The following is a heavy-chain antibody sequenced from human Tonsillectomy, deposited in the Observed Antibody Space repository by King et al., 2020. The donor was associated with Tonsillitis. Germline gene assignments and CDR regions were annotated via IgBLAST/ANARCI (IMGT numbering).Heavy chain of an antibody. CDR2: IYYSGST. Sequence: VQLQESGPGLVKPSETLSLTCTVSGGSISSYYWSWIRQPPGKGLEWIGYIYYSGSTNYNPPLKSRVTISVDTSKNQFSLKLSSVTAADTAVYYCARDSSTDAFDIWGQGTMVTVSS. CDR1: GGSISSYY. J-gene: IGHJ3*02. V-gene: IGHV4-59*01. CDR3: ARDSSTDAFDI.